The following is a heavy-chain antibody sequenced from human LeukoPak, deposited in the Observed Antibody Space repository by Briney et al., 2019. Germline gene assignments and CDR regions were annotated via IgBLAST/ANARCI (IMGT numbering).Heavy chain of an antibody. D-gene: IGHD4-17*01. V-gene: IGHV3-30-3*01. J-gene: IGHJ4*02. CDR1: GFTFSSYA. Sequence: PGGSLRLSCAASGFTFSSYAMHWVRQAPGKGLEWVAVISYDGSNKYYADSVKGRFTISRDNSKNTLYLQMNSLRAEDTAVYYWARDRGDYFDYWGQGTLVTASS. CDR3: ARDRGDYFDY. CDR2: ISYDGSNK.